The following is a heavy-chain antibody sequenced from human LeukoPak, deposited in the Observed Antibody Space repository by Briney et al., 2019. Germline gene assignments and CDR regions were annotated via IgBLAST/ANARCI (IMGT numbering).Heavy chain of an antibody. Sequence: AMXWXRQAPGKGLEWVSGISWNSGSIGYADSVKGRFTISRDNAKNSLYLQMNSPRAEDTALYYCAKDRKYDFWSGYLDYWGQGTLVTVSS. V-gene: IGHV3-9*01. J-gene: IGHJ4*02. CDR1: A. CDR3: AKDRKYDFWSGYLDY. CDR2: ISWNSGSI. D-gene: IGHD3-3*01.